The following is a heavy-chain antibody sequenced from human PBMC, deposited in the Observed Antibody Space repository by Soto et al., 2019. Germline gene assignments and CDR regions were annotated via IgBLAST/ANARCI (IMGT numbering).Heavy chain of an antibody. Sequence: QVQLVESGGGLVKPGGSLRLSCAASGFTFSDYYMSWIRQAPGKGLEWVSYISSSGDTMYYADSVKGRFSISRDSAKTSLYLQMNSLRAEDAPVYYCAGEYGYGWYYFDYWGQGTLVTVSS. V-gene: IGHV3-11*01. CDR1: GFTFSDYY. D-gene: IGHD6-19*01. CDR3: AGEYGYGWYYFDY. CDR2: ISSSGDTM. J-gene: IGHJ4*02.